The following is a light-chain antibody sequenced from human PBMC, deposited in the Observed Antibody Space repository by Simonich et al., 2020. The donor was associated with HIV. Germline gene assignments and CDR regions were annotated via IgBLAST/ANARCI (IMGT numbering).Light chain of an antibody. Sequence: DIVMPHPPLSLSVTPGQPASISCKSSQSLLHSDGKTYLYWYLQKPGQSPQLLIDEVSNRFSGVPDRFSGSGSGTDFTLKISRVEAEDVGVYYCMQSIQLPLTFGGGTKVEIK. CDR1: QSLLHSDGKTY. V-gene: IGKV2D-29*02. CDR2: EVS. CDR3: MQSIQLPLT. J-gene: IGKJ4*01.